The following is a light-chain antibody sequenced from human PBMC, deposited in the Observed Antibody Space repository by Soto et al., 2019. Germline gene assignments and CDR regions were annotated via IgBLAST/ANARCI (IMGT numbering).Light chain of an antibody. CDR1: SSNIGSNS. V-gene: IGLV1-47*02. J-gene: IGLJ1*01. CDR3: SAWDDSMRGPV. Sequence: QSVLTQPPSASGTPGQTVTISCSGSSSNIGSNSVYWYQQLPGTAPKLLIHSSNQRPSGVPDRFSGSKSGTSASLPVSGLRSEDEADYYCSAWDDSMRGPVFGTGTKGTVL. CDR2: SSN.